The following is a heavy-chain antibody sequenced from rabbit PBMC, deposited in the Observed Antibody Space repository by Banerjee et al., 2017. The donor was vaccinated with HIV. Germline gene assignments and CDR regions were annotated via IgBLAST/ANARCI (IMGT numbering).Heavy chain of an antibody. CDR1: GFSFSDSYY. J-gene: IGHJ3*01. Sequence: QSLEESGGDLVKPGASLTLTCTASGFSFSDSYYMCWLRPSGGLLLEWIARIYAGSSGTTYCEGWAKGRFTIYKTSSTTVTLEMTSLTAADAGTYFCARWDAGYAAYGYATEGRLDLWGPGTLVTVS. CDR2: IYAGSSGTT. D-gene: IGHD6-1*01. V-gene: IGHV1S40*01. CDR3: ARWDAGYAAYGYATEGRLDL.